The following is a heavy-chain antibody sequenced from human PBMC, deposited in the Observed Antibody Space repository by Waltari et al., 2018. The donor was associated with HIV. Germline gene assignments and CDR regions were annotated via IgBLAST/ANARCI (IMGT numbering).Heavy chain of an antibody. Sequence: QVQLQQWGAGLLKPSEPLSLTCAVYGGSFSGYYWSWIRQPPGKGLEWIGEINHSGRTNYNPSLKSRGTISVDTSKNQFSLKLSSVTAADTAVYYCARYNYYDSSGPGSFQHWGQGTLVTVSS. J-gene: IGHJ1*01. D-gene: IGHD3-22*01. CDR2: INHSGRT. V-gene: IGHV4-34*01. CDR3: ARYNYYDSSGPGSFQH. CDR1: GGSFSGYY.